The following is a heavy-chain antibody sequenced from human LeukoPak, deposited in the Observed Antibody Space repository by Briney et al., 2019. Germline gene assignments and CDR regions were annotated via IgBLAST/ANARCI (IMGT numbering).Heavy chain of an antibody. J-gene: IGHJ4*02. D-gene: IGHD2-15*01. CDR3: ARLSGSYYDN. CDR2: IIPIFGTA. Sequence: SVKVSCKASGGTFSSYAISWVRQAPGQGLEWMGGIIPIFGTAIYAQKFQGRVTITADESTSTAYMELSSLRSEDTAVYYWARLSGSYYDNWGQGTLVTVSS. CDR1: GGTFSSYA. V-gene: IGHV1-69*13.